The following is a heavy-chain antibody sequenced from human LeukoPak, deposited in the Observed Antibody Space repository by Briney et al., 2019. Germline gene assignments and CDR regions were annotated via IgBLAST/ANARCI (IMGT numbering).Heavy chain of an antibody. CDR2: INHSGST. J-gene: IGHJ6*03. CDR1: GGSFSGYY. D-gene: IGHD3-10*01. CDR3: ARHHVLLWFGTQYYYYMDV. Sequence: SETLSLTCAVYGGSFSGYYWSWIRQPPGKGLEWIGEINHSGSTNYNPSLKSRVTISVDTSKNQFSLKLSSVTAADTAVYYCARHHVLLWFGTQYYYYMDVWGKGTTVTISS. V-gene: IGHV4-34*01.